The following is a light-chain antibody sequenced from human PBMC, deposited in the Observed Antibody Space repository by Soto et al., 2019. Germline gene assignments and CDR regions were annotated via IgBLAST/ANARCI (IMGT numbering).Light chain of an antibody. CDR1: QRISSN. Sequence: EIVMTQSPATLSVSPGERATLSCRASQRISSNLAWYQQKPGQAPRILIHGASTRATGFPGRFSGSGSGTDFTLTISSLQSEDFAVYYCQQYNNWPWTFGQGTKVDIK. J-gene: IGKJ1*01. CDR2: GAS. CDR3: QQYNNWPWT. V-gene: IGKV3-15*01.